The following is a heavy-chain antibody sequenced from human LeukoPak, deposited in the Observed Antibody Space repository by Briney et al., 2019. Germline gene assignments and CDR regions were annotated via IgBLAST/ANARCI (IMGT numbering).Heavy chain of an antibody. CDR3: AKAGAYDSSGYYYRFDY. CDR1: GFTFDDYA. Sequence: PGGSLRLSCAASGFTFDDYAMHWVRQAPGKGLEWVSGISWNSGSIGYADSVKGRFTISRDNAKNSLYLQMNSLRAEDTALYYCAKAGAYDSSGYYYRFDYWGQGTLVTVSS. D-gene: IGHD3-22*01. V-gene: IGHV3-9*01. J-gene: IGHJ4*02. CDR2: ISWNSGSI.